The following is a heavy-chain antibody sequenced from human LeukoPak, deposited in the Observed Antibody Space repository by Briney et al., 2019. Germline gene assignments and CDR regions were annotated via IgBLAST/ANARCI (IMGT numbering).Heavy chain of an antibody. D-gene: IGHD3-22*01. CDR1: GGSISSSSYY. Sequence: SETLSLTCTVSGGSISSSSYYWGWIRQPAGKGLEWIGRIYTSESTNYNPSLKSRVTISVDTSKNQFSLKLSSVTAADTAVYYCAREPYDSSGYYYPSYFDYWGQGTLVTVSS. CDR3: AREPYDSSGYYYPSYFDY. V-gene: IGHV4-61*02. CDR2: IYTSEST. J-gene: IGHJ4*02.